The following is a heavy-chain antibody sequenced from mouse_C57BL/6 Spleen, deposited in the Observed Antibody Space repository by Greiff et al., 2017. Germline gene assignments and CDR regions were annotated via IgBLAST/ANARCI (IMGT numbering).Heavy chain of an antibody. CDR1: GYTFTDYE. V-gene: IGHV1-15*01. J-gene: IGHJ3*01. Sequence: VQLVESGAELVRPGASVTLSCKASGYTFTDYEMHWVKQTPVHGLEWIGAIDPETGGTAYNQKFKGKAILTADKSSSTAYMELRSLTSEDSAVYYCTSLPRAYWGQGTLVTVSA. CDR3: TSLPRAY. CDR2: IDPETGGT.